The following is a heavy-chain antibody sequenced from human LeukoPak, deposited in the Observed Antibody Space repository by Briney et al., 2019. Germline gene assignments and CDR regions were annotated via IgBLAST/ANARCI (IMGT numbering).Heavy chain of an antibody. CDR1: GFNFSAYG. CDR2: IRYDGNIK. V-gene: IGHV3-30*02. J-gene: IGHJ4*02. Sequence: PGGSLRLSCAASGFNFSAYGMHWARQAPGKGLEWVTFIRYDGNIKYYADSVKGRFTISRDNSKNTLDLQMNSLRVEDTAVYYCAKPTSLKDANYGLTVTNYWGQGILVTVSS. CDR3: AKPTSLKDANYGLTVTNY. D-gene: IGHD3-10*01.